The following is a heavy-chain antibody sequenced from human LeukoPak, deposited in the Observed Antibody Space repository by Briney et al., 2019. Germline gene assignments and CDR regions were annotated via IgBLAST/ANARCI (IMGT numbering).Heavy chain of an antibody. CDR1: GGSISTYY. CDR2: IYYSGST. J-gene: IGHJ6*02. V-gene: IGHV4-59*08. D-gene: IGHD2-2*01. CDR3: ASSTSTYYYYYYGMDV. Sequence: SETLSLTCTVSGGSISTYYWSWIRQPPGKGLEWIGYIYYSGSTNYNPSLKSRVTISVDTSKNQFSLKLNSVTAADTAVYYCASSTSTYYYYYYGMDVWGQGTTVTVSS.